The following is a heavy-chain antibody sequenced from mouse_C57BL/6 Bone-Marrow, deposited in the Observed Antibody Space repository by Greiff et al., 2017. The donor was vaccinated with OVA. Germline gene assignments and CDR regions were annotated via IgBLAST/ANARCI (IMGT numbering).Heavy chain of an antibody. V-gene: IGHV1-59*01. D-gene: IGHD2-4*01. Sequence: VKLQQPGAELVRPGTSVKLSCKASGYTFTSYWMHWVKQRPGQGLEWIGVIDPSDSYTNYNQKFKGKATLTVDTSSSTAYMQLSSLTSEDSAVYYCARSGDYDGYWGQGTTLTVSS. CDR2: IDPSDSYT. J-gene: IGHJ2*01. CDR3: ARSGDYDGY. CDR1: GYTFTSYW.